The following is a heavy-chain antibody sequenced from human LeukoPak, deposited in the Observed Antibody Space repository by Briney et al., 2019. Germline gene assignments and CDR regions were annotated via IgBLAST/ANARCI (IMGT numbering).Heavy chain of an antibody. V-gene: IGHV1-18*01. J-gene: IGHJ6*03. CDR2: ISAYNGNT. Sequence: GASVKVSCKSSGYTFTSYGISWVRQPPAQGLEWMGWISAYNGNTNYAQKLQGRVTMTTDTSTSTAYMELRSLRSDDTAVNYCARDYRSSWGNYYYRDVWGKSTTVTLPS. D-gene: IGHD6-13*01. CDR3: ARDYRSSWGNYYYRDV. CDR1: GYTFTSYG.